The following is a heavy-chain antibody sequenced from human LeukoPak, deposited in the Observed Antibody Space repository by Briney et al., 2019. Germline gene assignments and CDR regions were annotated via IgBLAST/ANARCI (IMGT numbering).Heavy chain of an antibody. J-gene: IGHJ4*02. CDR3: AKEPTPSTMIVVVNYFDY. D-gene: IGHD3-22*01. V-gene: IGHV3-23*01. Sequence: GGSLRLSCAASGFTFSSYAMSWVRQAPGKGLEWVSAISGSGGSTYYADSVKGRFTISRDNSKNTLYLQMNSLRAEDTAVYYCAKEPTPSTMIVVVNYFDYWGQGTLVTVSS. CDR1: GFTFSSYA. CDR2: ISGSGGST.